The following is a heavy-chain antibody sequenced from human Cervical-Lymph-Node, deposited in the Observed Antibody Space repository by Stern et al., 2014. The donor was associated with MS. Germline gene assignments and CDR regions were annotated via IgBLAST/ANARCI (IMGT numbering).Heavy chain of an antibody. CDR1: GFTFSSYG. CDR2: IWDDGSNK. D-gene: IGHD6-13*01. Sequence: VQLVESGGGVVQPGRSLRLSCAASGFTFSSYGMHWVRQAPGKGLEWEAVIWDDGSNKYYADSVKGRFTISRANSKNTLYLQMNSLRAEDTAVYYCARSGAAADSYYYYGMDVWGQGTTVTVSS. J-gene: IGHJ6*02. V-gene: IGHV3-33*01. CDR3: ARSGAAADSYYYYGMDV.